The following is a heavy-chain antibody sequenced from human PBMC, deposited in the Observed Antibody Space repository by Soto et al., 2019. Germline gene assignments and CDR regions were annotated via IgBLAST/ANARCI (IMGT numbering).Heavy chain of an antibody. Sequence: SETLSLTCTVPGGSISSGDYYWSWIRQPPGKGLEWIGFIYYSGGTYYKPSLKSRVTISVDTSKNKFSLNLSSVTAADTAVYYCVSTNTATETYTRGQG. CDR2: IYYSGGT. V-gene: IGHV4-30-4*01. J-gene: IGHJ3*01. CDR3: VSTNTATETYT. D-gene: IGHD2-8*01. CDR1: GGSISSGDYY.